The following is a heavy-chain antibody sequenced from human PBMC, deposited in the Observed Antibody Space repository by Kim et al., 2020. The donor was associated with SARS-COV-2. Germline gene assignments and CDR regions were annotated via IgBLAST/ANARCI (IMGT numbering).Heavy chain of an antibody. CDR3: TRGRRVGATYVPLDH. Sequence: ASVKVSCKASGYTFSNYHIKWVRQATGQGLEWMGWMNPNDGNTAYVQKFQGRLTMTRNTSITTAYMELSSLRSDDTAVYYCTRGRRVGATYVPLDHWGQGTLVTVSS. D-gene: IGHD1-26*01. CDR2: MNPNDGNT. V-gene: IGHV1-8*01. CDR1: GYTFSNYH. J-gene: IGHJ4*02.